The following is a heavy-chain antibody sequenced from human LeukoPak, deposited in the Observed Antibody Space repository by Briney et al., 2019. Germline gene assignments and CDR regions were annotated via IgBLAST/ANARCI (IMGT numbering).Heavy chain of an antibody. V-gene: IGHV3-33*01. CDR2: IRYDGSNK. J-gene: IGHJ4*02. Sequence: GRSLRLSCAASGFTFSSYGMHWVRQAPGKGLEWVAVIRYDGSNKYYADSVKGRFTISRDNSKNTLYLQMNSLRAEDTAVYYCARADGWLVGVSYWGQGTLVTVSS. CDR3: ARADGWLVGVSY. D-gene: IGHD6-19*01. CDR1: GFTFSSYG.